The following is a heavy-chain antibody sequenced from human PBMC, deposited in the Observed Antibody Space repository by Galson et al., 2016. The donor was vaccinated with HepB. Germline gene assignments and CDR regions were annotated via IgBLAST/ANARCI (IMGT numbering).Heavy chain of an antibody. V-gene: IGHV5-51*01. CDR3: ARHKSGYDPFDF. CDR2: VWPGDSEA. CDR1: GYKFSDSW. D-gene: IGHD5-12*01. J-gene: IGHJ4*02. Sequence: QSGAEVKKAGESLKISCKGSGYKFSDSWIGWVRQMPGKGLEWMGIVWPGDSEARYSPSFQGQVTISADKSISTAYLQWTSLKASDSAIYYCARHKSGYDPFDFWGQGTLVTVSS.